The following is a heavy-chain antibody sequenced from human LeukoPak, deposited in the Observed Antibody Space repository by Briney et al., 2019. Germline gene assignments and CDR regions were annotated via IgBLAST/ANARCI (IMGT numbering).Heavy chain of an antibody. CDR1: GGSISSSKYY. CDR2: IFNSGST. CDR3: ARVEEGYGSGRRENYYYYYMDV. Sequence: SETLSLTCTVSGGSISSSKYYWGWIRQPPGKGLEWIGTIFNSGSTHYNPSLKSRVTISVDTSKNQFSLKLNSVTAADTAVYYCARVEEGYGSGRRENYYYYYMDVWGKGTTVTISS. D-gene: IGHD3-10*01. J-gene: IGHJ6*03. V-gene: IGHV4-39*07.